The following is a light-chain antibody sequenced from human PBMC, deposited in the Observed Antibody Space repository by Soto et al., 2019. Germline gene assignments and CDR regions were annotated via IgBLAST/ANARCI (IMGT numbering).Light chain of an antibody. J-gene: IGKJ1*01. V-gene: IGKV3-20*01. CDR1: QSVSSNY. CDR2: GIS. Sequence: TQSPGTLSLSPGERATLSCRASQSVSSNYFAWYQQKTGQAPRLLIYGISSRATGIPDRFSGSGSGTDFSLTISRLEPEDFAVYYCEQYGSSPRTFGQGTKVDIK. CDR3: EQYGSSPRT.